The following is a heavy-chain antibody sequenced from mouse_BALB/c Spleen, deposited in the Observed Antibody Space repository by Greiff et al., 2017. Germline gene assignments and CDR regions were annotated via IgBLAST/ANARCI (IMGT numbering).Heavy chain of an antibody. D-gene: IGHD2-14*01. CDR3: ARGDYRYGYFDY. V-gene: IGHV1-69*02. Sequence: QVQLQQPGAELVKPGAPVKLSCKASGYTFTSYWMNWVKQRPGRGLEWIGRIDPSDSETHYNQKFKDKATLTVDKSYSTAYIQLSSLTSEDSAVYYCARGDYRYGYFDYWGQGTTLTVSS. CDR2: IDPSDSET. J-gene: IGHJ2*01. CDR1: GYTFTSYW.